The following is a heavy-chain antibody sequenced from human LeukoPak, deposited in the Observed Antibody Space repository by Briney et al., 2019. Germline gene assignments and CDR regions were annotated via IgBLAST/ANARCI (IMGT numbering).Heavy chain of an antibody. V-gene: IGHV4-38-2*01. CDR1: GYSISSGYY. CDR2: IYHSGST. D-gene: IGHD4-11*01. Sequence: SETLSLTCAVSGYSISSGYYWGWIRQPPGKGLEWIGSIYHSGSTYYNPSLKSRVTISVDTSKTQFSLKLSSVTAADTAVYYCARQGTTVSPNFDLWGRGTLVTVSS. CDR3: ARQGTTVSPNFDL. J-gene: IGHJ2*01.